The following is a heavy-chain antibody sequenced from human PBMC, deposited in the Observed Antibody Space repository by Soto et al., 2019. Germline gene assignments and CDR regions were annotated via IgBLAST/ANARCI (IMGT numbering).Heavy chain of an antibody. CDR3: ARGSGYHRYYYYYMDV. CDR1: GGSFSGYY. V-gene: IGHV4-34*01. CDR2: INHSGST. J-gene: IGHJ6*03. Sequence: QVQLQQWGAGLLKPSETLSLTCAVYGGSFSGYYWSWIRQPPGKGLEWIGEINHSGSTNYNPSLKSRVTISVDTSKNQFSLKLSSVTAADTAVYYCARGSGYHRYYYYYMDVWGIGTTVTVSS. D-gene: IGHD3-22*01.